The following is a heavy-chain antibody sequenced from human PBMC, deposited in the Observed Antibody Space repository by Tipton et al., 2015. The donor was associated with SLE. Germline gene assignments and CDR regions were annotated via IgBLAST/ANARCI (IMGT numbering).Heavy chain of an antibody. V-gene: IGHV4-39*07. J-gene: IGHJ4*02. CDR3: ARGGAAAGTLDY. D-gene: IGHD6-13*01. Sequence: PGLVKPSETLSLTCTVSGGSISSSSYYWAWIRQPPGKGLEWIGSIYYSGSTYYNPSLKSRVTISGDTSKNQFSLKLSSVTAADTAVYYCARGGAAAGTLDYWGQGTLVTVSS. CDR2: IYYSGST. CDR1: GGSISSSSYY.